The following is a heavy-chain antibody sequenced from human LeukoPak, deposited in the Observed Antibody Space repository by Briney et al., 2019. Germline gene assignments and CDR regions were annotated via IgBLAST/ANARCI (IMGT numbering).Heavy chain of an antibody. CDR3: ARHTTILGHFGC. J-gene: IGHJ4*02. CDR2: MYYSGNT. V-gene: IGHV4-39*01. D-gene: IGHD5-24*01. CDR1: GGSISSSNYY. Sequence: SETLSLTCTVSGGSISSSNYYWGWIRQPPGKGLEWIGSMYYSGNTYYNPSLKSRVTISIDTSKNQFSLKLSSVTAADTALYYCARHTTILGHFGCWGQGTLVTVSS.